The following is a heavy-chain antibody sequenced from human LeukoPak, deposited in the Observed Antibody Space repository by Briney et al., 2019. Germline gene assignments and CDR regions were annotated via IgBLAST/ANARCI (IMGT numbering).Heavy chain of an antibody. CDR1: GYTFTTYN. D-gene: IGHD3-22*01. J-gene: IGHJ3*02. V-gene: IGHV1-18*01. CDR2: IGGYNGNT. Sequence: ASVKVSCKASGYTFTTYNINWVRQAPGQGLEWMGWIGGYNGNTNYAQKLQGRVTMTTDTSTSTAYMELRSLKSDDTAVYYCAAVKTYYYDTSGYYFPLNAFDIWGQGTMVTVSS. CDR3: AAVKTYYYDTSGYYFPLNAFDI.